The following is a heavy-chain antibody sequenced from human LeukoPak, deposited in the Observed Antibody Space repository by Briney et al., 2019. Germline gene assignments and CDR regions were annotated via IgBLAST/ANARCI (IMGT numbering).Heavy chain of an antibody. V-gene: IGHV1-58*02. CDR2: IVVGSGNT. D-gene: IGHD2-21*02. J-gene: IGHJ5*02. Sequence: GASVKVSCKASGFTFTSSAMQWVRQARGQRLEWIGWIVVGSGNTNYAQKFQERVTITRDMSTSTAYMELSSLRSEDTAVYYCAADAYCGGDCYPNWFDPWGQGTLVTVSS. CDR1: GFTFTSSA. CDR3: AADAYCGGDCYPNWFDP.